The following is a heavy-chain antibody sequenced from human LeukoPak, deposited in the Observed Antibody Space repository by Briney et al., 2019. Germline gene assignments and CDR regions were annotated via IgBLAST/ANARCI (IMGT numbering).Heavy chain of an antibody. CDR1: DGSFSGYY. V-gene: IGHV4-34*01. Sequence: SETLSLTCAVYDGSFSGYYWSWIRQPPGKGLEWIGEINHSGSTNYNPSLKSRVTISVDTSKNQFSLKLSSVTAADTAVYYCARLPGYSYGYYYYMDVWGKGTTVTISS. J-gene: IGHJ6*03. CDR2: INHSGST. D-gene: IGHD5-18*01. CDR3: ARLPGYSYGYYYYMDV.